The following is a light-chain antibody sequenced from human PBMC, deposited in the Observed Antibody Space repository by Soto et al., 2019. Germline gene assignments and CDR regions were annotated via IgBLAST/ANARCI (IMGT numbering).Light chain of an antibody. CDR2: GVS. CDR1: QDIRND. Sequence: AVQMTQSPSSLSASVGDRVIITCRASQDIRNDLGWYQQKPGKAPKLVIYGVSNLQTGVPSRFSGSGSGTDFTLTISGLQPEDFPTYYCLQDYNYPLTFGGGTKVEIK. CDR3: LQDYNYPLT. J-gene: IGKJ4*01. V-gene: IGKV1-6*01.